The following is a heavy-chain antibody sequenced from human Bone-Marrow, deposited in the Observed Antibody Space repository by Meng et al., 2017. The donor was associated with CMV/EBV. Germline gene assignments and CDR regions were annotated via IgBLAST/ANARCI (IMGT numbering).Heavy chain of an antibody. D-gene: IGHD3-10*01. Sequence: LSCAASGFTFSTYWFHWVRQVPGKGLVWVSRIDEHGSITDYADSVKGRFTIYRDNAKNTLYLQMNGLRADDTAVYFCGRDMGGLGSALGQGTLVTVSS. CDR2: IDEHGSIT. J-gene: IGHJ5*02. V-gene: IGHV3-74*01. CDR1: GFTFSTYW. CDR3: GRDMGGLGSA.